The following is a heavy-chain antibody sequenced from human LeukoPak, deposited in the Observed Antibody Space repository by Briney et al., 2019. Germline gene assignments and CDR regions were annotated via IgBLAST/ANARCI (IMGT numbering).Heavy chain of an antibody. CDR2: IYYSGST. J-gene: IGHJ3*02. D-gene: IGHD1-26*01. CDR1: GGSISSYY. CDR3: ARERIVGATTRGSAFDI. V-gene: IGHV4-59*01. Sequence: SETLSLTCTVSGGSISSYYWSWIRQPPGKGLEWIGYIYYSGSTNYNPSLKSRVTISVDTSKNQFSLKLSSVPAADTAVYYCARERIVGATTRGSAFDIWGQGTMVTVSS.